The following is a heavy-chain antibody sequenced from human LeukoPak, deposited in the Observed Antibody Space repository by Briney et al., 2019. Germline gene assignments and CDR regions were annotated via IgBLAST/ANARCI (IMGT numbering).Heavy chain of an antibody. CDR2: IIPILGIA. J-gene: IGHJ5*02. CDR1: GGTFSSYA. V-gene: IGHV1-69*04. D-gene: IGHD6-13*01. CDR3: ARERMYSDSWYSDAYNWFDP. Sequence: GASVKVSCKASGGTFSSYAISWVRQAPGQGLEWMGRIIPILGIANYAQKFQGRVTITADKSTSTAYMELSSLRSEDTAVYYCARERMYSDSWYSDAYNWFDPWGQGTLVTVSS.